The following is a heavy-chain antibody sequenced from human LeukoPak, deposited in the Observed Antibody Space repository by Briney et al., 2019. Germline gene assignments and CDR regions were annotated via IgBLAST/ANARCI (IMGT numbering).Heavy chain of an antibody. V-gene: IGHV3-48*03. Sequence: PGGSLRLSFAASGFTFSSYEMNWVRQAPGKGLEWVSYISSSGSTIYYADSVKGRFTISRDNANNSLYLQMNSLRAEDTAVYYCARDYGGSSPFDYWGQGTLITVSS. D-gene: IGHD4-23*01. CDR3: ARDYGGSSPFDY. CDR2: ISSSGSTI. J-gene: IGHJ4*02. CDR1: GFTFSSYE.